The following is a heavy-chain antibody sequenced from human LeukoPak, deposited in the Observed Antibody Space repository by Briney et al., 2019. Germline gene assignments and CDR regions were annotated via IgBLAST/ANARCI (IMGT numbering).Heavy chain of an antibody. CDR2: ISSSSTYI. V-gene: IGHV3-21*01. Sequence: GGSLRLSCAASGFTFSIYSMTWVRQTPGKGLEWVSSISSSSTYIYYADSVKGRFTISRDNAKNSLYLQMNSLRAEDTAVYYCAREPTAMILWGQGTLVTVSS. CDR3: AREPTAMIL. J-gene: IGHJ4*02. CDR1: GFTFSIYS. D-gene: IGHD5-18*01.